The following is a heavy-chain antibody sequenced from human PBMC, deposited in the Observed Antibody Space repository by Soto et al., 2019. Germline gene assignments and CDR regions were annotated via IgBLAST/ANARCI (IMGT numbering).Heavy chain of an antibody. Sequence: SETLSLTCTVSGGSISSDYWSWIRQPPGKGLEWIGYIYYSRSTNYNPSLKRRVTISVDTSKNQFSLKLSSVTAADTAVYYCAGDIVAKAFDYWGQGTLVTVSS. V-gene: IGHV4-59*01. CDR3: AGDIVAKAFDY. CDR1: GGSISSDY. D-gene: IGHD5-12*01. CDR2: IYYSRST. J-gene: IGHJ4*02.